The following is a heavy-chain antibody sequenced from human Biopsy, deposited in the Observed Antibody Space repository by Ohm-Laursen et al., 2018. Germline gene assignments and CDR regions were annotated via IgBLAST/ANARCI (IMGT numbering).Heavy chain of an antibody. J-gene: IGHJ4*02. D-gene: IGHD4-11*01. V-gene: IGHV3-74*01. CDR1: GFTFSNYY. CDR3: ARGGFFAYSTFDY. Sequence: LSLTCAASGFTFSNYYMHWVRQAPGKGLLWDSRIKRDGTTTDYAESVKGRFTISRDNAKNTLYLQMNSLRAEDTAVYYCARGGFFAYSTFDYWGQGALVTVSS. CDR2: IKRDGTTT.